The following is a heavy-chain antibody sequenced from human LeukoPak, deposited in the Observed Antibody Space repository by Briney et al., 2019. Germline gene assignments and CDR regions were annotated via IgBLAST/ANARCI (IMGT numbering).Heavy chain of an antibody. V-gene: IGHV3-48*04. CDR2: ISSSSSTI. CDR3: ARLNGYSYGSDAFDI. D-gene: IGHD5-18*01. CDR1: GFTFSSYS. J-gene: IGHJ3*02. Sequence: GGSLRLSCAASGFTFSSYSMNWVRQAPGKGLEWVSYISSSSSTIYYADSVKGRFTISRDNAKNSLYLQMNSLRAEDTAVYYCARLNGYSYGSDAFDIXXQGTMVTVSS.